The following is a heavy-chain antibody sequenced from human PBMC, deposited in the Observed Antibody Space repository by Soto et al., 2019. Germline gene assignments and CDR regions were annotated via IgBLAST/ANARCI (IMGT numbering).Heavy chain of an antibody. CDR2: IIPVFGRV. CDR3: ANSRGGTFLGYHGMDI. D-gene: IGHD3-16*01. Sequence: QVQLVQSGPEVKKTGTSVKVSCKASGGTFSSRAISWVRQAPGQGLEWMGGIIPVFGRVNYAEKCQDRVTITADESTGTVYMEVSSLRSEDTALYYCANSRGGTFLGYHGMDIWGQGTTVSVSS. J-gene: IGHJ6*02. CDR1: GGTFSSRA. V-gene: IGHV1-69*01.